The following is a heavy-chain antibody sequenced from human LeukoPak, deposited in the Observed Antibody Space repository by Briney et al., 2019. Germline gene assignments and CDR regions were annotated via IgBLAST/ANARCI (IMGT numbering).Heavy chain of an antibody. Sequence: GVSVKVSCKTSGYRFITFGINWVRQAPGQGLEWMGWINPYNGNRYYAKKFQGRFNMTTDTSTSTVYLELQTLTSDDTAIYYCARSITMVREVTSLDYWGQGTLVTVSS. CDR3: ARSITMVREVTSLDY. J-gene: IGHJ4*02. V-gene: IGHV1-18*01. D-gene: IGHD3-10*01. CDR2: INPYNGNR. CDR1: GYRFITFG.